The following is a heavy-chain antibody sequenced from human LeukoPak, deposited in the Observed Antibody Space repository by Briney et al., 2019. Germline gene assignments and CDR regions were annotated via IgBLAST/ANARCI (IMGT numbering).Heavy chain of an antibody. CDR3: ARGRKYYYGSGSYWYYYYMDV. V-gene: IGHV4-59*12. D-gene: IGHD3-10*01. Sequence: SETLSLTCTVPGGSISSYYWSWIRQPPGKGLEWIAYIYYSGSTNYNPSLKSRVTMSVDTSKNQFSLKLNSVTAADTAVFYCARGRKYYYGSGSYWYYYYMDVWGKGTTVTVSS. CDR1: GGSISSYY. J-gene: IGHJ6*03. CDR2: IYYSGST.